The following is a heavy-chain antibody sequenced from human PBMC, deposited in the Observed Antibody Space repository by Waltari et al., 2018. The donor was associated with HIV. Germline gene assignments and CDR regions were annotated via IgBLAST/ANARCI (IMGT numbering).Heavy chain of an antibody. J-gene: IGHJ5*02. D-gene: IGHD6-13*01. V-gene: IGHV3-23*01. CDR3: AKRTGYSSSWYEANWFDP. CDR2: ISGSGGST. CDR1: GFTFSSYA. Sequence: EVQLLESGGGLVQPGGSLRLSCAASGFTFSSYAMSWVRQAPGKGLEWVSAISGSGGSTYYADSVKGRFTISRDNSKNTLYLQMNSLRAEDTAVYYCAKRTGYSSSWYEANWFDPWGQGTLVTVSS.